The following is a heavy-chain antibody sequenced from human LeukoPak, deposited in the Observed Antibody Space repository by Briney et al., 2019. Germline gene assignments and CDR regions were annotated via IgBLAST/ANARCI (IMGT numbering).Heavy chain of an antibody. CDR1: GFTFSSYG. J-gene: IGHJ4*02. D-gene: IGHD3-10*01. CDR3: AKDYYALLWFGEFNRKYYFDY. V-gene: IGHV3-30*18. Sequence: PGGSLRLSCAASGFTFSSYGMHWVRQAPGKGLEWVAVISYDGSNKYYADSVKGRFTISRDNSKDTLYLQMNSLRAEDTAVYYCAKDYYALLWFGEFNRKYYFDYWGQGTLVTVSS. CDR2: ISYDGSNK.